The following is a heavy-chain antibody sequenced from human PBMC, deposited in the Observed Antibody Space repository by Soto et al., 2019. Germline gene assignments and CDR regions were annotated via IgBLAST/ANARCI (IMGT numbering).Heavy chain of an antibody. CDR2: ISGGAYNT. CDR3: AKDPTSSFYTSAWIPF. V-gene: IGHV3-23*01. Sequence: GGSLRLSCAASGFTFGTYAMSWVRQAPGKRLEWVSSISGGAYNTFYADSVEGRFTISRDNSNSTLYLQMNSLRAEDTATYYCAKDPTSSFYTSAWIPFWGQGTLVTV. D-gene: IGHD6-19*01. J-gene: IGHJ4*02. CDR1: GFTFGTYA.